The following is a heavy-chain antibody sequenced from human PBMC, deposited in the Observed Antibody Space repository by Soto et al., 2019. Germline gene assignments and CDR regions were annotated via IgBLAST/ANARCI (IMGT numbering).Heavy chain of an antibody. J-gene: IGHJ4*02. CDR2: ISYDGSNK. D-gene: IGHD3-22*01. V-gene: IGHV3-30*18. Sequence: QVQLVESGGGVVQPGRSLRLSCAASGFTFSSYGMHWVRQAPGKGLEWVAVISYDGSNKYYADSVKGRFTISRDNSKNTLYLQRNSLRAEDTAVYYCAKGGDSSGQVDYWGQGTLVTVSS. CDR1: GFTFSSYG. CDR3: AKGGDSSGQVDY.